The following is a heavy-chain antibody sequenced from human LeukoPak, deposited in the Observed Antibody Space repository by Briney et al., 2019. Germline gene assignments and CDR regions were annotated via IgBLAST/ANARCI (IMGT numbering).Heavy chain of an antibody. J-gene: IGHJ4*02. Sequence: AGGSLRLSCTASGFTFGDYARSWFRQAPGKGLEWVGFIRSKAYGGTTEYAASVKGRFTISRDDSKSIAYLQMNSLKTEDTAVYYCTRGDYVWGSYRPEGYYFDYWGQGTLVTVSS. D-gene: IGHD3-16*02. CDR1: GFTFGDYA. CDR2: IRSKAYGGTT. CDR3: TRGDYVWGSYRPEGYYFDY. V-gene: IGHV3-49*03.